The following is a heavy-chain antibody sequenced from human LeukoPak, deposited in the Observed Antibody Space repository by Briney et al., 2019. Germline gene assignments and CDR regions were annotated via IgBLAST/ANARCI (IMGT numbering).Heavy chain of an antibody. V-gene: IGHV4-39*07. Sequence: NPSETLSLTCTVSGGSVSTSDYYWGWVRQSRVKGLEWIGDVFYTGKTNYNPSLSGLPTISIDTSKNQFSLKLTYVTAADSALYYCARVFDLWGQGTLVTVSS. CDR1: GGSVSTSDYY. CDR3: ARVFDL. J-gene: IGHJ4*02. CDR2: VFYTGKT.